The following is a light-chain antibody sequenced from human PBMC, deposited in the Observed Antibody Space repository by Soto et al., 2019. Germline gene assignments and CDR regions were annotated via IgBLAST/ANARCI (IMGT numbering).Light chain of an antibody. CDR2: GAS. V-gene: IGKV3-15*01. CDR3: QQYTNWPPNT. J-gene: IGKJ5*01. Sequence: EIVMTQSPATLSVSPGGRATLSCRASQSISDTLAWYQQKPGQAPRLLIYGASRRATGFPARFSGRGSGTEFTLTISSLQSEDFAVYYCQQYTNWPPNTFGQGTRLEIK. CDR1: QSISDT.